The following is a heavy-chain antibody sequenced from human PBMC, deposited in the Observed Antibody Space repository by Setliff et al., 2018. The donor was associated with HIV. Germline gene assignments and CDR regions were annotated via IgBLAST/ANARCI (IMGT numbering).Heavy chain of an antibody. CDR2: INHSGST. V-gene: IGHV4-34*01. Sequence: SETLSLTCTVSGGSISSYYWGWIRQPPGKGLEWIGEINHSGSTHYNPPLKSRATISVDTSKNQFSLRLNSVTAADTAVYYCARGATLLPGYSDRWEYFYMDVWGKGTTVTVSS. J-gene: IGHJ6*03. CDR1: GGSISSYY. D-gene: IGHD5-12*01. CDR3: ARGATLLPGYSDRWEYFYMDV.